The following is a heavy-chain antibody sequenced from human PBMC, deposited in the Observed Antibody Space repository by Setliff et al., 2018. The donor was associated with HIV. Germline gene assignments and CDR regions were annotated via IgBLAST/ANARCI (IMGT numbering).Heavy chain of an antibody. CDR2: IYSSGNT. CDR3: ARVPARAVARPGWLDP. J-gene: IGHJ5*02. CDR1: GGSISSSNYY. D-gene: IGHD6-19*01. V-gene: IGHV4-39*01. Sequence: SETLSLTCTVSGGSISSSNYYWGWIRQPPGKGLEWIGSIYSSGNTYYNPSLQSRLTISRDTSGNQFSLKLSSVTAADTAVYYCARVPARAVARPGWLDPWGQGTLFTVSS.